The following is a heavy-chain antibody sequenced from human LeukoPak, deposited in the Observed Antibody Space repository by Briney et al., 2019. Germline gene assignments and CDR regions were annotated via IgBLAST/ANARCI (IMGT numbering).Heavy chain of an antibody. J-gene: IGHJ4*02. CDR3: ARGRTDYYDSSGYYSLYYFDY. Sequence: SQTLSLTCTVSGGPISSGGYYWSWIRQPPGKGLEWIGEINHSGSTNYNPSLKSRVTISVDTSKNQFSLKLSSVTAADTAVYYCARGRTDYYDSSGYYSLYYFDYWGQGTLVTVSS. CDR2: INHSGST. D-gene: IGHD3-22*01. V-gene: IGHV4-30-2*01. CDR1: GGPISSGGYY.